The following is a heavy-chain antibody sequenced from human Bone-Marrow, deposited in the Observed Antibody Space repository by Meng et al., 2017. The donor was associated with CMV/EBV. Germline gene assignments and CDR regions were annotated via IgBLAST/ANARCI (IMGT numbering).Heavy chain of an antibody. CDR3: ARVWQQLARYNWFDP. V-gene: IGHV1-2*02. D-gene: IGHD6-13*01. CDR1: GYTFTGYY. CDR2: INPNSGGT. J-gene: IGHJ5*02. Sequence: ASVKVSCKASGYTFTGYYMHWVRQAPGQGLEWMGWINPNSGGTNYAQKFQGRVTMTRDTSISTAYMELSRLRSDDTAVYYCARVWQQLARYNWFDPWGQGTRVTVSS.